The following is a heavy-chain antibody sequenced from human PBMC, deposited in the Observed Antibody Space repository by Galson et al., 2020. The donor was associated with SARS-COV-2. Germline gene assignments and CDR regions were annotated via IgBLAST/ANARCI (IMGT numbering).Heavy chain of an antibody. CDR2: FDPGDGEA. D-gene: IGHD6-13*01. Sequence: GESLKISCKVSGYTLSEVSIHWVRQAPGKGLEWLGGFDPGDGEAIDTQKFQGRLTVTEDRSTDTAYMDLNSLISEDTAVYYCAAVALNSSTWNPWFDPWGQGTLVTVSS. CDR3: AAVALNSSTWNPWFDP. V-gene: IGHV1-24*01. CDR1: GYTLSEVS. J-gene: IGHJ5*02.